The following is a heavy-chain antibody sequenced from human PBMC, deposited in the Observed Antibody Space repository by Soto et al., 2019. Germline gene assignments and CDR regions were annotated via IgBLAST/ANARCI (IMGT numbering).Heavy chain of an antibody. CDR3: AREVEVHTPAFVY. CDR1: GGTFNTYA. J-gene: IGHJ4*02. V-gene: IGHV1-69*19. CDR2: ISPMFGAA. Sequence: QVQLVQSGAEMKKPGSSVKVSCQSSGGTFNTYAMNWVRQAPGQGPEWMGDISPMFGAANYAPKFQGRVTISAVESPGPSYMQLRSLTSEGTALYFCAREVEVHTPAFVYGGQGTLVTVSS. D-gene: IGHD3-10*01.